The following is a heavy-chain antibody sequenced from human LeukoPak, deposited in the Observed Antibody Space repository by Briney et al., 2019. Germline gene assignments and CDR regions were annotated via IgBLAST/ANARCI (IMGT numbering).Heavy chain of an antibody. CDR3: ARGHGSYYYYMDV. D-gene: IGHD3-10*01. J-gene: IGHJ6*03. CDR2: INPNSGDT. CDR1: GYTFTGYI. V-gene: IGHV1-2*02. Sequence: GASVKVSCKASGYTFTGYIMHWVRQAPGQGLEWVGWINPNSGDTKYTQKFQGRVTLTRDTSISTAYMEVIRLRSDDTAVYYCARGHGSYYYYMDVWGKGTTVTVSS.